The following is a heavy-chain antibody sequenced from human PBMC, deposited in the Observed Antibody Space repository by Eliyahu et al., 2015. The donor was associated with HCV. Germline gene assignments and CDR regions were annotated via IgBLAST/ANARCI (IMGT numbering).Heavy chain of an antibody. Sequence: QVQLQQWGAGLXKPSETLSLTXAVYXRSFSDYYWSWIRQPPGKGLEWIGEIRHRGNTNYNPSLKNRVTILIDTSKNQFSLKLSSMTAADTAVYYCARVVLDTSCXDXWGQGTLVTVSS. CDR1: XRSFSDYY. CDR3: ARVVLDTSCXDX. V-gene: IGHV4-34*01. J-gene: IGHJ4*02. D-gene: IGHD2-2*01. CDR2: IRHRGNT.